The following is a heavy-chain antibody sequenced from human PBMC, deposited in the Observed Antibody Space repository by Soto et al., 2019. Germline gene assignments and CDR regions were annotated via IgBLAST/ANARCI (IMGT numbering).Heavy chain of an antibody. Sequence: PSETLSLTCIVSGGSIAGSAKYWAWIRQPPGKGLEWIGTIYYAGSTYYNPSFKSRVTISVDTSKNQFSLRLTSMTAADTAFYYCARPEHYYDFDVWGPGTLVTVSS. D-gene: IGHD3-22*01. J-gene: IGHJ5*02. V-gene: IGHV4-39*01. CDR1: GGSIAGSAKY. CDR3: ARPEHYYDFDV. CDR2: IYYAGST.